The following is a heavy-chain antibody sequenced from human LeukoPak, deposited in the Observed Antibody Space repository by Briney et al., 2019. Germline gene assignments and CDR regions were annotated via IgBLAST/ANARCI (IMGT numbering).Heavy chain of an antibody. Sequence: SVKVSCKASGGSFRSYTICWVRQAPGQGLEWMGGIIPILGTANYAQKFQGRVTLITDESTSTAYMELSSLRSEDTAVYYCARRDSATPYYFDHWGQGTLVTVSS. J-gene: IGHJ4*02. CDR2: IIPILGTA. V-gene: IGHV1-69*16. CDR1: GGSFRSYT. CDR3: ARRDSATPYYFDH. D-gene: IGHD2-15*01.